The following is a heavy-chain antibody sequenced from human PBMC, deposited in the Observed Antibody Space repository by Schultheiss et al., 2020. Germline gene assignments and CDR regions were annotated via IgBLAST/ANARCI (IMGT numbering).Heavy chain of an antibody. CDR3: ARFGGSGSYYNVWDWFDP. J-gene: IGHJ5*02. Sequence: GESLKISCAASGFTFSSYGMHWVRQAPGKGLEWVAVISYDGSNKYYADSVKGRFTISRDNAKNSLYLQMNSLRAEDTAVYYCARFGGSGSYYNVWDWFDPWGQGTLVTVSS. CDR2: ISYDGSNK. D-gene: IGHD3-10*01. V-gene: IGHV3-30*03. CDR1: GFTFSSYG.